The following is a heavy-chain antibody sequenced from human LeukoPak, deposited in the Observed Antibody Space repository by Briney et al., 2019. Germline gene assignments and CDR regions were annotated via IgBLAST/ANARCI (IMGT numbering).Heavy chain of an antibody. CDR2: INPNSGGT. Sequence: ASVKVSCKASGYTFTGYYMHWVRQAPGQGLEWMGRINPNSGGTSYAQKFQGRVTMTRDTSISTAYMELSRLRSDDTAVYYCARAASGDDFWSGYYDYFDYWGQGTLVTVSS. V-gene: IGHV1-2*06. D-gene: IGHD3-3*01. CDR3: ARAASGDDFWSGYYDYFDY. J-gene: IGHJ4*02. CDR1: GYTFTGYY.